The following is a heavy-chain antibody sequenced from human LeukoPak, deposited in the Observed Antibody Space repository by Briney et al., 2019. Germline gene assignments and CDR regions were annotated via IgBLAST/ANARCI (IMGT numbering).Heavy chain of an antibody. D-gene: IGHD6-19*01. CDR1: GGSISGYY. J-gene: IGHJ4*02. CDR3: TRGNGWYFY. Sequence: SESLSLTCSVSGGSISGYYWSWIRQPPGKGLEWIGYIYYTGSTNYNPSLKSRVTISVDTSKNQFSLSLNSVTAADTAVYYCTRGNGWYFYWGQGALVTVSS. V-gene: IGHV4-59*01. CDR2: IYYTGST.